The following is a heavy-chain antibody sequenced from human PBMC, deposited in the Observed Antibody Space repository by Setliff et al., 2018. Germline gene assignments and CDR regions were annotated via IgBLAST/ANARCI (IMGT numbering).Heavy chain of an antibody. CDR2: ININNFNT. CDR1: GYTFTNFG. CDR3: ASGDILTGSDY. V-gene: IGHV1-18*01. J-gene: IGHJ4*02. D-gene: IGHD3-9*01. Sequence: ASVKVSCKASGYTFTNFGITWVRQAPGQGLEWMGWININNFNTKYAQKLQDRVTMTTDTSTSTAYMELRSLRSDDTDVYYCASGDILTGSDYWGQGTLVTVSS.